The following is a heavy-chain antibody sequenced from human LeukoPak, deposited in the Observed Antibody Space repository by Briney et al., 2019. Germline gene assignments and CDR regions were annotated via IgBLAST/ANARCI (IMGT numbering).Heavy chain of an antibody. CDR3: ARGTSTALDY. V-gene: IGHV3-74*01. CDR1: EFTFSSYW. Sequence: GGSLRLSCAASEFTFSSYWMHWVRQAPGKGLGWVSRINNDGRSASYADSVKGRFTISRDNTKNTLYLQMNSLRAEDTAVYFCARGTSTALDYWGQGTLVTVSS. J-gene: IGHJ4*02. D-gene: IGHD5/OR15-5a*01. CDR2: INNDGRSA.